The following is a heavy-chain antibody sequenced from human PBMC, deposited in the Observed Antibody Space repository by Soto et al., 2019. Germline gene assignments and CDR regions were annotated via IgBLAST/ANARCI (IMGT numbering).Heavy chain of an antibody. V-gene: IGHV1-18*01. D-gene: IGHD6-13*01. CDR2: VVAYNYDT. J-gene: IGHJ4*02. Sequence: ASVKVSCKTSGYIFTSYGVAWVRQAPGQGLEWMGWVVAYNYDTTYAQNVQGRVTMTTDTSTSTAYMELTSLRSDDTAVYYFARVGSVAAGRPFDYWGRGTLVTVSS. CDR3: ARVGSVAAGRPFDY. CDR1: GYIFTSYG.